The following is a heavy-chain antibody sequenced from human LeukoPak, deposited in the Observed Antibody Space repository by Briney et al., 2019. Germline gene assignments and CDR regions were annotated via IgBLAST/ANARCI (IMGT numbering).Heavy chain of an antibody. D-gene: IGHD5/OR15-5a*01. CDR3: ARVASTNWFDP. CDR2: INHSGST. V-gene: IGHV4-34*01. J-gene: IGHJ5*02. CDR1: GGSFSGYY. Sequence: SETLSLTCGVSGGSFSGYYWSWIRQTPGKGLEWIGAINHSGSTNYNPSLKSRVTISVDTSKNQFSLKLSSVTAADTAVYYCARVASTNWFDPWGQGTLVTVSS.